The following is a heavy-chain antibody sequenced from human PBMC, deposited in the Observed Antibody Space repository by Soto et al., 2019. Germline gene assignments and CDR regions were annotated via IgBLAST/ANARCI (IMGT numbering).Heavy chain of an antibody. CDR2: ISAYNGNT. CDR3: ARGGTPIEY. V-gene: IGHV1-18*01. J-gene: IGHJ4*02. CDR1: GYTFTNFG. Sequence: QVQLVQSGAEVKKPGASVKVSCKASGYTFTNFGISWVRQAPGQGLEWMGWISAYNGNTNYAQNFQGRVTMTTDTTTSTAYMELRSRRSDDPAMSYSARGGTPIEYWGQGTLVTVSS. D-gene: IGHD3-16*01.